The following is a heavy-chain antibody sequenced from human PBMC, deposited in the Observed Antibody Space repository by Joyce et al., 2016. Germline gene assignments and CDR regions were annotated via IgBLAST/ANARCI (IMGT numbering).Heavy chain of an antibody. CDR2: VYYSGSA. Sequence: QVQLQESGPRLVKPSETLSLTCNVSGDSISHHYWTWIRQPPGKGLECIGYVYYSGSANYNPALKSRVTISVDTSKNQCSLKLSSVTAADSAVYYCARANVEMASVASYYFDYWGPGTLVTVSS. CDR3: ARANVEMASVASYYFDY. CDR1: GDSISHHY. J-gene: IGHJ4*02. V-gene: IGHV4-59*11. D-gene: IGHD5-24*01.